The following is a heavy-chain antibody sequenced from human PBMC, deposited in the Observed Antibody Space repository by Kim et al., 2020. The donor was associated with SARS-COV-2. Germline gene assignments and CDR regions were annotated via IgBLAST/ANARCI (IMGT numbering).Heavy chain of an antibody. D-gene: IGHD4-4*01. V-gene: IGHV4-59*01. CDR3: ARANPTPSPTNDAFDL. Sequence: SETLSLTCTVSGGSISPFFWIWIRLPPGKGLEWLGEIYYTGTTHYNPSLNSRVAMSVDTSKNQFSLKLRSVTAADTALYYCARANPTPSPTNDAFDLWG. J-gene: IGHJ3*01. CDR1: GGSISPFF. CDR2: IYYTGTT.